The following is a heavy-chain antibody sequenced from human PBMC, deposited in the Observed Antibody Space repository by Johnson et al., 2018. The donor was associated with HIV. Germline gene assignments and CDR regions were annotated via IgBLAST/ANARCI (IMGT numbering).Heavy chain of an antibody. CDR3: ARDDGGGGDAFDI. CDR1: GFTFYSYG. V-gene: IGHV3-30*03. J-gene: IGHJ3*02. D-gene: IGHD2-15*01. CDR2: ISYDGSNK. Sequence: QVQLVESGGGVVQPGRSLRLSCAASGFTFYSYGMHWVRQAPGKGLEWVAVISYDGSNKYYADSVKGRFTISRDNSKNTLYLQMNSLRAEDTAVYYCARDDGGGGDAFDIWGQGTMVTVSS.